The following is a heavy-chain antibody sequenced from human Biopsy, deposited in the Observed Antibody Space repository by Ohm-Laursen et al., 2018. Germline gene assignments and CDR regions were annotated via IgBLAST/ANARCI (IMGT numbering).Heavy chain of an antibody. CDR3: ARNRANDYVWGSYGDDN. Sequence: ASVKVSCKASGYTYTSYGISWVRQAPGQGPEWMGWISGYNGNTVYPQNHQGRVTLTTDTSTSTAYMELRGLISDDTAVYYCARNRANDYVWGSYGDDNWGQGTLVTVSS. CDR1: GYTYTSYG. CDR2: ISGYNGNT. J-gene: IGHJ4*02. V-gene: IGHV1-18*01. D-gene: IGHD3-16*01.